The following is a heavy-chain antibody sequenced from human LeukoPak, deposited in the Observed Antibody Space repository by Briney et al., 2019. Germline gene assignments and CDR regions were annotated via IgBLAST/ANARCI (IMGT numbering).Heavy chain of an antibody. CDR1: GFTFTNYA. Sequence: GGSLRLSCATSGFTFTNYAMNWVRQAPGKGLEWVSAVTGLGDTTYYADSMKGRFFMWEEDSKMTVYLKMNGLRAEDTAIYYCANGGEIDYWGQGTLVTVSS. CDR3: ANGGEIDY. CDR2: VTGLGDTT. J-gene: IGHJ4*02. D-gene: IGHD4-23*01. V-gene: IGHV3-23*01.